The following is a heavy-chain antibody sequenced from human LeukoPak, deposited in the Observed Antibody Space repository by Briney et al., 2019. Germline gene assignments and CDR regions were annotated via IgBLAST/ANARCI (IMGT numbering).Heavy chain of an antibody. Sequence: SGGSLRLSCAASGFTFGSYDMYWVRQAPGKGLEWVSGLSSSGGSTYYADSVKGRFTISRDNPKNTLYLQMNSLRADDTAVYYCVKAEFAEQWLAPFDNWGQGTLVTVSS. J-gene: IGHJ4*02. CDR1: GFTFGSYD. D-gene: IGHD6-19*01. CDR3: VKAEFAEQWLAPFDN. V-gene: IGHV3-23*01. CDR2: LSSSGGST.